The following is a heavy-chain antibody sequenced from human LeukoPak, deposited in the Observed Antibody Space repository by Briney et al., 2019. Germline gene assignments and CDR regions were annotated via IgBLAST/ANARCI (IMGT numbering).Heavy chain of an antibody. CDR2: IYHTGSA. CDR1: GYTFTSGHY. V-gene: IGHV4-38-2*01. Sequence: SETLSLACSVSGYTFTSGHYWGWIRQPPGKGLEWIANIYHTGSAHYNPSLKSRVTISVDTSKNQFSLKLSSVTAADTAVYYCARYCTSTTCILRGFDYWGQGTLVTVSS. J-gene: IGHJ4*02. D-gene: IGHD2-2*01. CDR3: ARYCTSTTCILRGFDY.